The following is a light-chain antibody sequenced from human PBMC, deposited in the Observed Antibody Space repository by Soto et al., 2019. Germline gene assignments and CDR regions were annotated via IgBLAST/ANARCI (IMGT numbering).Light chain of an antibody. J-gene: IGKJ4*01. CDR1: QSISNT. Sequence: EIMMTQSPAALSVSPGERVTLSCRASQSISNTLAWYQQRPGQAPRLLIYHASTRATGIPARFSGSGSGTEFSLTISSPQSEDFAVYHCQQYNKWPLTFGGGTKVEIK. CDR2: HAS. V-gene: IGKV3-15*01. CDR3: QQYNKWPLT.